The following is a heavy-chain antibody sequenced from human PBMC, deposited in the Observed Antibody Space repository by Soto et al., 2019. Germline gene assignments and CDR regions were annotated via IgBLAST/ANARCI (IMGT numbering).Heavy chain of an antibody. D-gene: IGHD1-26*01. CDR2: MYYSGST. CDR1: GGSSMISSYY. V-gene: IGHV4-39*01. Sequence: SETLSLTCDVSGGSSMISSYYCGWIRQPPGKGPEWIGSMYYSGSTYYNPSLKSRVTMSVDASKNEFSLRLNSVTAADTAVYYCARLTIVGATPYHFAYWGQGILVTVSS. CDR3: ARLTIVGATPYHFAY. J-gene: IGHJ4*02.